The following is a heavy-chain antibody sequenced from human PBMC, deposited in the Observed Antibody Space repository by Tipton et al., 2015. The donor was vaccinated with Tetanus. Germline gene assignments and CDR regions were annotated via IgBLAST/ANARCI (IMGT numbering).Heavy chain of an antibody. D-gene: IGHD2/OR15-2a*01. CDR2: VSYSGRT. V-gene: IGHV4-61*03. J-gene: IGHJ4*02. CDR1: GASVRAGDYS. CDR3: ARANSEFPKKGPFDS. Sequence: TLSLTCTVSGASVRAGDYSWNWIRQPPGKGLEWLAYVSYSGRTNSNYFLKSRITVSQDASKNHFPLRLTSVTAADTAVYYCARANSEFPKKGPFDSWGQGRLVIVSS.